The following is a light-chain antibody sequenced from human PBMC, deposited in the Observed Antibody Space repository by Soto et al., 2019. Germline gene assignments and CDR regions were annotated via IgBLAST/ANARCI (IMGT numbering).Light chain of an antibody. Sequence: QSALTQPPSASGSPGQSVTISCTGTSSDVGAYSHVSWFQHHPGKAPKLMIYEVTKRPSGVPDRFSGSKSGNTASLTVSGLQAEDEADYYCSSYGGNNNYVFGTGTKLTVL. CDR1: SSDVGAYSH. V-gene: IGLV2-8*01. CDR2: EVT. CDR3: SSYGGNNNYV. J-gene: IGLJ1*01.